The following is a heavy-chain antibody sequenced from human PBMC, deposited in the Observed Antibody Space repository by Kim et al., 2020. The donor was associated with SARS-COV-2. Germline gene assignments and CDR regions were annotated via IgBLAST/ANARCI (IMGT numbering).Heavy chain of an antibody. CDR3: ANTPVGSGQYGMDV. J-gene: IGHJ6*02. CDR2: ISGSGGST. Sequence: GGSLRLSCAASGFTFSSYAMSWVRQAPGKGLEWVSAISGSGGSTYYADSVKGRFTISRDNSKNTLYLQMNSLRAEDTAVYYCANTPVGSGQYGMDVWGQGTTATVSS. V-gene: IGHV3-23*01. CDR1: GFTFSSYA. D-gene: IGHD6-25*01.